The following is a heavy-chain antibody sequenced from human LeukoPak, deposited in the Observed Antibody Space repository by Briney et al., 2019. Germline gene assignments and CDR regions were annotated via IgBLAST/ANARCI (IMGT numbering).Heavy chain of an antibody. Sequence: GGSLRLSCAASGFTFSSYSMNWVRQAPGKGLEWVSSISSSSSYIYYADSVKGRFTISRDNAKNSLYLQMNSLRAEDTAVYYCARDLKGRSLEWYPAGGYYYGMDVWGQGTTVTVSS. CDR1: GFTFSSYS. J-gene: IGHJ6*02. CDR3: ARDLKGRSLEWYPAGGYYYGMDV. D-gene: IGHD3-3*01. CDR2: ISSSSSYI. V-gene: IGHV3-21*01.